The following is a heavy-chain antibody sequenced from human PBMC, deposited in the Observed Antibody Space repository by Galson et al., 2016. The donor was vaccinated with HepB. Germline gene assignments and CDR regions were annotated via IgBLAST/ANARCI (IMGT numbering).Heavy chain of an antibody. V-gene: IGHV3-7*01. D-gene: IGHD3-9*01. CDR2: IKQDGSEK. CDR1: GFTFSNYW. Sequence: SLRLSCAASGFTFSNYWMNWVRQAPGKGLEWVANIKQDGSEKYYVDSVKGRFTITRDNAKTSLYLQMNSLRAEDTAVYYCAGYYDILTGYYDYWGQGTLVTVSS. CDR3: AGYYDILTGYYDY. J-gene: IGHJ4*02.